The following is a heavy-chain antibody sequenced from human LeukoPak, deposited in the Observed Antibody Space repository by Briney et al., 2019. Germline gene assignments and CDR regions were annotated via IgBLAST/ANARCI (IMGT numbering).Heavy chain of an antibody. CDR2: IRYDGSNK. CDR3: AKGPPDTVQYFQH. J-gene: IGHJ1*01. V-gene: IGHV3-30*02. D-gene: IGHD5-18*01. Sequence: PGGSLRLSCAASGFTFSSYGMHWVRQAPGKGLEWVAFIRYDGSNKYYADSVKGRFTISRDNSKNTLYLQMNRLRAEDTAVYYCAKGPPDTVQYFQHWGQGTLVTVPS. CDR1: GFTFSSYG.